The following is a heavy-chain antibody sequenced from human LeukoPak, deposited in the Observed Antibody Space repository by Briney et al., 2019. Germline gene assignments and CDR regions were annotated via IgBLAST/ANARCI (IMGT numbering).Heavy chain of an antibody. D-gene: IGHD6-13*01. V-gene: IGHV3-30*05. CDR3: ASDTMAAAGTSYCYGLDV. CDR1: GFTFSMDV. CDR2: ISDDGGNK. J-gene: IGHJ6*02. Sequence: PGGALRLSCAASGFTFSMDVMNGVRQAPGRGREGVAVISDDGGNKVYADSVKARFTLSRDTSEAPLYLQMNRLSAEGTAVSSCASDTMAAAGTSYCYGLDVWGQGTPVTVSS.